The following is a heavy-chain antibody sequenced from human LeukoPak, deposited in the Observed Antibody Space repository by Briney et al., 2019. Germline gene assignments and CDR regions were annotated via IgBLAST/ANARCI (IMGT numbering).Heavy chain of an antibody. J-gene: IGHJ4*02. CDR2: IKQDGSEK. D-gene: IGHD2-2*01. CDR1: GFTFSSYW. CDR3: ARPPRVVPAPDY. V-gene: IGHV3-7*01. Sequence: PGGSLRLSCAASGFTFSSYWMSWVRQAPGKGLEWVANIKQDGSEKYYVDSVKGRFTISRDNAKNSLFLQTNSLRGEDTAVYYCARPPRVVPAPDYWGQGTLVTVSS.